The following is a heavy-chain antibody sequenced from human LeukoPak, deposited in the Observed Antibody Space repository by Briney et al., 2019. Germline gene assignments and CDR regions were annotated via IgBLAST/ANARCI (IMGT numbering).Heavy chain of an antibody. CDR2: IWYDGSNK. D-gene: IGHD5-18*01. V-gene: IGHV3-33*01. CDR3: AREDTAMVMGQNWFDP. Sequence: GGSLRLSCAASGFTFSSYGMHWVRQAPGKGLEWVAVIWYDGSNKYYADSVKGRFTISRDNSKNTLYLQMNSLRAEDTAVYYCAREDTAMVMGQNWFDPWGQGTLVTVSS. J-gene: IGHJ5*02. CDR1: GFTFSSYG.